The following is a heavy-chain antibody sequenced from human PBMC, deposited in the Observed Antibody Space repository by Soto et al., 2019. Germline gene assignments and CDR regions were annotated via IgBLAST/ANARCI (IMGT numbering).Heavy chain of an antibody. CDR3: ARVFSDSSSFFDP. D-gene: IGHD6-13*01. V-gene: IGHV4-59*12. CDR2: ISYSGST. Sequence: SETLSLTCTVSGGSISSYYWSWIRQPPGRGLEWIGYISYSGSTYYNPSLKSRVTISVDTSKNQFSLKLSSVTAADTAVYYCARVFSDSSSFFDPWGQGTLVTVSS. CDR1: GGSISSYY. J-gene: IGHJ5*02.